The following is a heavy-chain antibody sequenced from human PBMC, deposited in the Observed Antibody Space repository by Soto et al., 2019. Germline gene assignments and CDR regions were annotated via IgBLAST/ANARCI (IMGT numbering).Heavy chain of an antibody. V-gene: IGHV3-73*01. CDR1: GFAFSDSA. CDR2: IKDKGNNYAI. CDR3: TRHRIIWAHHITAAVSNDGFDI. Sequence: EVQLVESGGGLVQPGGSLKLSCVASGFAFSDSAIHWVRQSSGKGLEWVGRIKDKGNNYAIAYAASVTVRFTVSRDDSKNTAYLQINSLKIEDTAIYFCTRHRIIWAHHITAAVSNDGFDIWCQGTMVPVSS. J-gene: IGHJ3*02. D-gene: IGHD3-10*01.